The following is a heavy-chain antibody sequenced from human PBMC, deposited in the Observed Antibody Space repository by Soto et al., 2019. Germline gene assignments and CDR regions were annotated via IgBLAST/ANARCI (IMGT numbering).Heavy chain of an antibody. CDR2: ISYDGSNK. V-gene: IGHV3-30-3*01. Sequence: GGSLRLSCAASPFTFSSYAMHWARQAPGKGLEWVAVISYDGSNKYYADSVKGRFTISRDNSKNTLYLQMNSLRAEDTAVYYCAGGPKFPITRYGMDVWGQGTTVTVSS. J-gene: IGHJ6*02. CDR1: PFTFSSYA. D-gene: IGHD5-12*01. CDR3: AGGPKFPITRYGMDV.